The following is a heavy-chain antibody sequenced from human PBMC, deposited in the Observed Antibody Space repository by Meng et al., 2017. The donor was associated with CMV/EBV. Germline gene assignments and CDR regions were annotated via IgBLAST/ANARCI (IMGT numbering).Heavy chain of an antibody. D-gene: IGHD1-26*01. CDR3: ARGVGATGKADY. V-gene: IGHV4-34*01. J-gene: IGHJ4*02. CDR2: INHSGST. Sequence: QVQPQQGGAGLLKPSETLSLTCAVYGGSFSGYYWSWIRQPPGKGLEWIGEINHSGSTNYNPSLKSRVTISVDTSKNQFSLKLSSVTAADTAVYYCARGVGATGKADYWGQGTLVTVSS. CDR1: GGSFSGYY.